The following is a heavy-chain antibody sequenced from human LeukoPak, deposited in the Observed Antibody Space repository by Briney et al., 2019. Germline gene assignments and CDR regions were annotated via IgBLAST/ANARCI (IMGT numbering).Heavy chain of an antibody. CDR2: IRGSGSST. J-gene: IGHJ4*02. CDR1: GFIFSSYV. D-gene: IGHD1-26*01. CDR3: VKVRGRARVGYFDY. Sequence: SGGSLRLSCAASGFIFSSYVMSWVRQAPGKGLEWVSAIRGSGSSTYYADSVKGRFTISRDNSKNTLYLQMNSLRVEDTAIYYCVKVRGRARVGYFDYWGQGTLVTVSS. V-gene: IGHV3-23*01.